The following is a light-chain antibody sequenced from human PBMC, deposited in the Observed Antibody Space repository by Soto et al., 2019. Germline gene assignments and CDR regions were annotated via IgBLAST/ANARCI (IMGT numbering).Light chain of an antibody. CDR3: SSYTTSSTVV. J-gene: IGLJ2*01. Sequence: QSALTQPASVSGSPGQSITISCTGTSSDFGAYDYVSWYQQHPGKAPKPIIYEVSNRPSGVSNRFSGSKSGNTASLTISRLQAEDEADYYCSSYTTSSTVVFGGGTKLTVL. CDR1: SSDFGAYDY. V-gene: IGLV2-14*01. CDR2: EVS.